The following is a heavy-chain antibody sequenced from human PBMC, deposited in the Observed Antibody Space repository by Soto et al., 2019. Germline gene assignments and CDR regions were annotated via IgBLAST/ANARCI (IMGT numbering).Heavy chain of an antibody. CDR2: INPNSGGT. CDR1: GYTFTGYY. D-gene: IGHD6-19*01. J-gene: IGHJ4*02. V-gene: IGHV1-2*04. Sequence: QVQLVQSGAEVKKPGASVKVSCKASGYTFTGYYMHWVRQAPGQGLEWMGWINPNSGGTNYAQKFQGWVTMTRDTSISTAYMELSRLRSDDTAGYYCARGPSRRIAVAPFYFDYWGQGTLVTVSS. CDR3: ARGPSRRIAVAPFYFDY.